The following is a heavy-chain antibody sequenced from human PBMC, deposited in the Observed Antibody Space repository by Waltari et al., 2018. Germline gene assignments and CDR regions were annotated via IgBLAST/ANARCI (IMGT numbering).Heavy chain of an antibody. CDR3: ARHDDYIFFDY. Sequence: QVQLQESGPGLVKPTETRSITCAVSVYSMSSGYCWGWIRQPPGKGLEWIGSIYHSGSTYYTPSLKSRVTISVDTSKNQFSLKLRSVAAADTAVYYCARHDDYIFFDYWGQGTLVTVSS. CDR1: VYSMSSGYC. J-gene: IGHJ4*02. V-gene: IGHV4-38-2*01. CDR2: IYHSGST. D-gene: IGHD4-4*01.